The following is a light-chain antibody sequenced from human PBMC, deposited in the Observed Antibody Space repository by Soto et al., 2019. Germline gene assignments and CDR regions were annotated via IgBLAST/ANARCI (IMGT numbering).Light chain of an antibody. CDR2: GAS. J-gene: IGKJ5*01. Sequence: EMLLTQSPGPLSLSPGERATLSCRASQSVSSSYLAWYQQKPGQAPRLLIYGASSRATGIPDRFSGSGSGTDFTLTISRLEPEDFAVYYCQQYGSSSITFGQGRLLEV. CDR3: QQYGSSSIT. CDR1: QSVSSSY. V-gene: IGKV3-20*01.